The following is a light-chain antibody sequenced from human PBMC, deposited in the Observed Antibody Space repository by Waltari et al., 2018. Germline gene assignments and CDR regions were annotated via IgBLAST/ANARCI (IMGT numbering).Light chain of an antibody. J-gene: IGKJ1*01. V-gene: IGKV2-30*02. CDR2: RVS. Sequence: DVVMTQSPLSLPVTLGQPASISCTSSPRLVHSEGNIYLNWFQQSPGQSPRRLIHRVSNRNSGVPDRFSGSGSGTDFTLKISRVEAEDVGVYYCMQGTHWPWTFGQGTKVEIK. CDR3: MQGTHWPWT. CDR1: PRLVHSEGNIY.